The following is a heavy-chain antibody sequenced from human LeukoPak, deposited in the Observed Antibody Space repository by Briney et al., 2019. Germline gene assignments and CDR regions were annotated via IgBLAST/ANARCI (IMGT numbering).Heavy chain of an antibody. CDR3: ARGSLRYDYYMDV. Sequence: PSETLSLTCTVSGYSISSGYYWGWIRQPPGKGLEWIGSIYYSGNTYYNPSLKSRVTISIDTSKNQFSLKLSSVTAADTAVYYCARGSLRYDYYMDVWGKGTTVTVSS. V-gene: IGHV4-38-2*02. CDR2: IYYSGNT. CDR1: GYSISSGYY. D-gene: IGHD3-9*01. J-gene: IGHJ6*03.